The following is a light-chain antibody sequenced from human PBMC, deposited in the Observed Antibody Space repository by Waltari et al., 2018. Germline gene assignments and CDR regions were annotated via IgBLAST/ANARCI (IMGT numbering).Light chain of an antibody. J-gene: IGLJ3*02. CDR2: QDT. V-gene: IGLV3-1*01. CDR3: QALGTGAWV. CDR1: ILGNKY. Sequence: SPGQTASITCSGDILGNKYASWYQHKPGQSPLLVIYQDTKRPSGIPERFSGSKSGNAATLTISGTQAMDEADYYCQALGTGAWVFGGGTKLTVL.